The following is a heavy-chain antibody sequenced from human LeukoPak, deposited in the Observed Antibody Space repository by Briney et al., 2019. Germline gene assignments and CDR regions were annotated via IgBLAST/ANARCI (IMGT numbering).Heavy chain of an antibody. CDR3: AKDPGAVAGTGLV. CDR1: GFTFSSYA. CDR2: ISYDGSNK. V-gene: IGHV3-30*18. J-gene: IGHJ4*02. Sequence: GGSLRLSCAASGFTFSSYAMTWVRQAPGKGLEWVAVISYDGSNKYYADSVKGRFTISRDNSKNTLYLQMNSLRAEDTAVYYCAKDPGAVAGTGLVWGQGTLVTVSS. D-gene: IGHD6-19*01.